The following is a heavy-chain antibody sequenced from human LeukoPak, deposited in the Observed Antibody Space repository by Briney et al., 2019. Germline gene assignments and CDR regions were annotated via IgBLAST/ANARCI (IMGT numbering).Heavy chain of an antibody. V-gene: IGHV4-59*08. Sequence: PSETVSLPCTVSDGSINNHHGNWLRQPPGKGREWMGYVYYSGSHNYNPSLKSRLTITGDTPKTHFSLKLNCVPAPDTAVYYSGSINYNPSLKSRVTISVDTSKSHFSLNLNSVTAADTAVYYCARRRKVAATGDAFDVWGQGTVVTVSS. CDR1: DGSINNHH. CDR3: GSINYNPSLKSRVTISVDTSKSHFSLNLNSVTAADTAVYYCARRRKVAATGDAFDV. J-gene: IGHJ3*01. D-gene: IGHD3-10*01. CDR2: VYYSGSH.